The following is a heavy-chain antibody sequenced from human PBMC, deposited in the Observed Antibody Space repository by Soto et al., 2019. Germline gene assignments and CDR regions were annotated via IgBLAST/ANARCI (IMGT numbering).Heavy chain of an antibody. CDR2: ISYDGSNK. CDR3: ARDVTMVRGGGFDY. CDR1: GFTFSSYA. V-gene: IGHV3-30-3*01. J-gene: IGHJ4*02. D-gene: IGHD3-10*01. Sequence: GGSLRLSCAVSGFTFSSYAMHWVRQAPGKGLEWVAVISYDGSNKYYADSVKGRFTISRDNSKNTLYLQMNSLRAEDTAVYYCARDVTMVRGGGFDYWGQGTLVAVSS.